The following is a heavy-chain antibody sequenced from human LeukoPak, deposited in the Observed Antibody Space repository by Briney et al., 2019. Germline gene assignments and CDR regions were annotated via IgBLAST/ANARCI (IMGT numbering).Heavy chain of an antibody. V-gene: IGHV4-34*01. CDR2: INHGGST. CDR1: GGSFSGYY. Sequence: SETLSLTCAVYGGSFSGYYWTWIRQPPGKGLEWIGEINHGGSTNYNPSLKSRVTISVDTSKNQFSLKLSSVTAADTAVYYCARGQTYYYDSSGNDRNFDYWGQGTLVTVSS. CDR3: ARGQTYYYDSSGNDRNFDY. J-gene: IGHJ4*02. D-gene: IGHD3-22*01.